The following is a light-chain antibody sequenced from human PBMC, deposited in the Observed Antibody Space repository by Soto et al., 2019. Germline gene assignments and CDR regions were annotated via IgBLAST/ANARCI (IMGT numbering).Light chain of an antibody. CDR3: QQYGSSPLT. CDR1: QSVSSSY. J-gene: IGKJ4*01. Sequence: EIVLTQSPGTLSLSPGERATLSCRASQSVSSSYLAWYQKKPGQAPRLLIYGASSTATGIPARFSGSGSGTDFTLTISSLETEDFAVYYCQQYGSSPLTFGGGTKVEIK. V-gene: IGKV3-20*01. CDR2: GAS.